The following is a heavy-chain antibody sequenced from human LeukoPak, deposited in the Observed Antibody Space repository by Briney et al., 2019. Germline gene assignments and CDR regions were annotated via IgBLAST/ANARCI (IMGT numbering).Heavy chain of an antibody. V-gene: IGHV3-15*01. CDR2: IKSTTDGGTT. J-gene: IGHJ4*02. CDR1: GFTFSSYA. CDR3: TTESPAFDY. D-gene: IGHD2-2*01. Sequence: GGSLRLSCAASGFTFSSYAMSWVRQAPGKGLEWVGRIKSTTDGGTTDYAAPVKGRFTISRDDSKNTLYLQMNILKTEDTAMYYCTTESPAFDYWGQGTLVTVSS.